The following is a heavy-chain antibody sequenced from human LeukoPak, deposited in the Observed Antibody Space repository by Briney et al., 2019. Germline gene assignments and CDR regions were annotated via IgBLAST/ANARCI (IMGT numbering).Heavy chain of an antibody. CDR3: ARGFRWGFDY. V-gene: IGHV3-74*01. CDR1: GFTFSNYW. Sequence: GGSLRLPCVASGFTFSNYWMHWVRQAPEKGLVWISRINGDESTTDYADSVKGRFTISRDSAKNTLYLQMNTLGAEDTSLYYCARGFRWGFDYWGQGILVTVSS. D-gene: IGHD4-23*01. J-gene: IGHJ4*02. CDR2: INGDESTT.